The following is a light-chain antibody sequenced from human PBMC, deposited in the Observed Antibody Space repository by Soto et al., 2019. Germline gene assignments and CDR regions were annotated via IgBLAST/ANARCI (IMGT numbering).Light chain of an antibody. CDR2: EVS. V-gene: IGLV2-8*01. J-gene: IGLJ1*01. CDR3: SSYAGSNNFV. CDR1: SSDVGGYNY. Sequence: QPVLTQPPSASGSPGQSGSISCSGTSSDVGGYNYVSWHQQHPGKAPKLMIYEVSKRPSGVPDRFSGSKSGNTASLIVSGLQAEDEADYYCSSYAGSNNFVFGTGTKVTVL.